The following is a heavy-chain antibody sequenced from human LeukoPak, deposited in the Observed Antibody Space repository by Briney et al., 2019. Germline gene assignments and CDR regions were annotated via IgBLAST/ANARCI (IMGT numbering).Heavy chain of an antibody. J-gene: IGHJ4*02. CDR3: ARDYYDSSGYFDY. Sequence: ASVTVSCKASGYTFTSYGISWVRQAPGQGLEWMGWINPNSGGTNYAQKFQGRVTMTRDTSISTAYMELSRLRSDDTAVYYCARDYYDSSGYFDYWGQGTLVTVSS. CDR1: GYTFTSYG. D-gene: IGHD3-22*01. CDR2: INPNSGGT. V-gene: IGHV1-2*02.